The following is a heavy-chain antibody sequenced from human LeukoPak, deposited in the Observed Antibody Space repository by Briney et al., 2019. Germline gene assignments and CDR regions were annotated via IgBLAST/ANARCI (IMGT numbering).Heavy chain of an antibody. Sequence: GGSLRLSCVVSGFNFSNYWMNWVRQAPGKGLEWVTNIKHDGSEKYYVDYVKGRFSISRDNAKKSLYLQMNSLRAEDTAVYYCARALSHCLDYWGQGTLVTVSS. J-gene: IGHJ4*02. D-gene: IGHD3-16*01. V-gene: IGHV3-7*01. CDR2: IKHDGSEK. CDR3: ARALSHCLDY. CDR1: GFNFSNYW.